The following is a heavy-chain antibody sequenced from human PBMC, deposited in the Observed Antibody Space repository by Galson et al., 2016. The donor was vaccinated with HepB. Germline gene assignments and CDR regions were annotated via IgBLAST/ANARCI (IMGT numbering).Heavy chain of an antibody. CDR3: ARGLIVARTSLIFDY. Sequence: SETLSLTCDVSGASFTENDWWNWVRQPPGKGLEWIGEVYHSGITNYLPSPKSRVSILVDKSRNQFSLRLRSVTAADTAVYYCARGLIVARTSLIFDYWGQGIPVTVSS. D-gene: IGHD5-12*01. J-gene: IGHJ4*02. CDR2: VYHSGIT. V-gene: IGHV4/OR15-8*01. CDR1: GASFTENDW.